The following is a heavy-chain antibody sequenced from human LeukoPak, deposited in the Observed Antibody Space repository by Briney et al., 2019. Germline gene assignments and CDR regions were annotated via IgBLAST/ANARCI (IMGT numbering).Heavy chain of an antibody. CDR2: IRHDGTET. CDR1: GFSFSSYD. CDR3: AKANRDHLSHYYGVDV. D-gene: IGHD3-10*01. J-gene: IGHJ6*02. V-gene: IGHV3-30*02. Sequence: GGSLRLSCAASGFSFSSYDMHWLRQAPGKGPESVALIRHDGTETYHADSVKGRFTISRDDSKSTFYLQMNSLRPEDTAVYYCAKANRDHLSHYYGVDVWGPGTTV.